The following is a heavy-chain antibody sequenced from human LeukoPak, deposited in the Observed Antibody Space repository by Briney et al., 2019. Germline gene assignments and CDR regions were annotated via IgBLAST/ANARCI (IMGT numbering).Heavy chain of an antibody. D-gene: IGHD3-9*01. CDR2: ISGNGGST. CDR1: GFTVSSYV. V-gene: IGHV3-64*01. CDR3: AKVSAYYDILTGYWFDP. J-gene: IGHJ5*02. Sequence: PGGSLRLSCAASGFTVSSYVMHWVRQAPGKGLEYVSGISGNGGSTYYANSVKGRFTISRDNSKNTLYLQMNSLRAEDTAVYYCAKVSAYYDILTGYWFDPWGQGTLVTVSS.